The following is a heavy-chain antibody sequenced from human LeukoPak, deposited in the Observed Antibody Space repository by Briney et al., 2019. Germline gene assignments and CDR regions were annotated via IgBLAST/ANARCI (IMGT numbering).Heavy chain of an antibody. CDR3: ASASYLRGYYFDY. V-gene: IGHV4-59*01. CDR2: IYYSGST. CDR1: GGSISSYS. D-gene: IGHD1-26*01. Sequence: PSETLSLTCAVSGGSISSYSWSWIRQPPGKALEWIGYIYYSGSTNYNPSLKSRVTMSLDTSKNQFSLKLSSVTAAETAMYYCASASYLRGYYFDYWGQGTLVTVSS. J-gene: IGHJ4*02.